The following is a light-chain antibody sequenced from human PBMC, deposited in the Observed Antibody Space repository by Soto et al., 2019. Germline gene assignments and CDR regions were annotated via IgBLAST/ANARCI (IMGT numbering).Light chain of an antibody. CDR1: QSVNRK. CDR3: QHYHHGKT. V-gene: IGKV3-15*01. J-gene: IGKJ1*01. Sequence: EIVMTQSPASLSVSPGERATLSCRASQSVNRKLAWYQQKPGQAPRLLIYGASTRATGIPVRFSGSESGTNFTLTISSLQSEDFAFYYCQHYHHGKTFGKGPRVDIK. CDR2: GAS.